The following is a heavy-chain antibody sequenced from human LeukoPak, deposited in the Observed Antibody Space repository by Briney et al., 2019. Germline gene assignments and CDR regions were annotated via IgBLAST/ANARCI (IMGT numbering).Heavy chain of an antibody. CDR2: IKQEGSEK. CDR3: ARVTCEGGSCYSDY. D-gene: IGHD2-15*01. V-gene: IGHV3-7*05. CDR1: GFTLSSYW. J-gene: IGHJ4*02. Sequence: PGGSLRHSCAASGFTLSSYWMNWVRPAPGKGLAWVANIKQEGSEKYYVDSVKGRFTISRDNAKKSLYLQMNSLRAEDTAVYYCARVTCEGGSCYSDYWGQGTLLTVSS.